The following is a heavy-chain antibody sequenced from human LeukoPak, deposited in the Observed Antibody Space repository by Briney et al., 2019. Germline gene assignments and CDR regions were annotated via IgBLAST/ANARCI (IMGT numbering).Heavy chain of an antibody. CDR1: GFTFSSYA. J-gene: IGHJ4*02. D-gene: IGHD3-22*01. CDR3: ARDLHYYDSSGYYPTFDY. V-gene: IGHV3-30*14. Sequence: GGSLRLSCAASGFTFSSYAMSWVRQAPGKGLEWVAIISYDGGHKYYADSVKGRFTISRDNSKNTLYLQMGSLRAEDMAMYYCARDLHYYDSSGYYPTFDYWGQGTLVAVSS. CDR2: ISYDGGHK.